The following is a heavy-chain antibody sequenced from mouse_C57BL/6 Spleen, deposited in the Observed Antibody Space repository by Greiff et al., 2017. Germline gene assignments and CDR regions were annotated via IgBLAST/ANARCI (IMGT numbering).Heavy chain of an antibody. CDR1: GYTFTSYW. D-gene: IGHD1-1*01. CDR3: ARSRGYYYGSSYDAMDY. V-gene: IGHV1-55*01. Sequence: VQLQQPGAELVKPGASVKMSCKASGYTFTSYWITWVKQRPGQGLEWIGDIYPGSGSTNYNEKFKSKATLTVDTSSSTAYMQLSSLTSEGSAVYYCARSRGYYYGSSYDAMDYWGQGTSVTVAS. J-gene: IGHJ4*01. CDR2: IYPGSGST.